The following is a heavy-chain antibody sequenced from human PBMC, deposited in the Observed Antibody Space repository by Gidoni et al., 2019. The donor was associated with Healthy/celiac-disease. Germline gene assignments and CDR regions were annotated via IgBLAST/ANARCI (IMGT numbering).Heavy chain of an antibody. J-gene: IGHJ5*02. CDR2: FDPEDGET. Sequence: EWMGGFDPEDGETIYAQKFQGRVTMTEDTSTDTAYMELSSLRSEDTAVYYCATAHPRGIVVVPAAHIRGNWFDPWGQGTLVTVSS. V-gene: IGHV1-24*01. CDR3: ATAHPRGIVVVPAAHIRGNWFDP. D-gene: IGHD2-2*01.